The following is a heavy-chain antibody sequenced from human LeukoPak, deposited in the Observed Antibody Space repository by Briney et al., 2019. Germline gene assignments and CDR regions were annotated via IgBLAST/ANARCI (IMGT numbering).Heavy chain of an antibody. D-gene: IGHD2-2*01. V-gene: IGHV4-34*01. CDR2: INHSGST. CDR3: ARRKRSGCSSTSCLLNWFDP. J-gene: IGHJ5*02. CDR1: GGSFSGYY. Sequence: SETLSLTCAVYGGSFSGYYWSWIRQPPGRGLEWIGEINHSGSTNYNPSLKGRVTISVDTSKNQFSLKLSSVTAADTAVYYCARRKRSGCSSTSCLLNWFDPWGQGTLVTVSS.